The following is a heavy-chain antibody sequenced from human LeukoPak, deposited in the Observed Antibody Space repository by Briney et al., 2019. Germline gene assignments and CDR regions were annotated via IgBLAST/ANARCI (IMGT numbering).Heavy chain of an antibody. CDR1: GFTVSSNY. Sequence: GGSLRLSCAASGFTVSSNYMSWVRQAPGKGLEWVSVIYSGGSTYYADSVKGRFTISRDNSKNTLYLQMNSLRAEDTAVYDCAREKRPYYYYGMDVWGQGTTVTVSS. CDR3: AREKRPYYYYGMDV. CDR2: IYSGGST. J-gene: IGHJ6*02. V-gene: IGHV3-66*01.